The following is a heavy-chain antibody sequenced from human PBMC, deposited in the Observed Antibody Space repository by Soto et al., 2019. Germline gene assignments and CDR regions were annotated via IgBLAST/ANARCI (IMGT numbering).Heavy chain of an antibody. D-gene: IGHD6-19*01. Sequence: LRLSCAASGFSFNNYGMTWVRQAPGKGLEWVSHITPNGGSTNYADSVKGRFTISRDNSKDMLFLQMNGLRVEDTAVYYCAKVRAVAGSSMNYWGQGTLVTVSS. J-gene: IGHJ4*02. CDR3: AKVRAVAGSSMNY. V-gene: IGHV3-23*01. CDR2: ITPNGGST. CDR1: GFSFNNYG.